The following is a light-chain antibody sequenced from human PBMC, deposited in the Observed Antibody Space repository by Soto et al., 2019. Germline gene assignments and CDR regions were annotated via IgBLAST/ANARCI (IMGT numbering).Light chain of an antibody. CDR2: KAS. Sequence: DIQMTQSPSTLSASVGDRVTITCRASQTISSWLAWYQQKPGKAPKLLIYKASSLQSGVPLRFSGSGSGTVCTLTISNLQPDDYATYYCQQYSSYSGTFGQGTKVEIK. CDR3: QQYSSYSGT. CDR1: QTISSW. V-gene: IGKV1-5*03. J-gene: IGKJ1*01.